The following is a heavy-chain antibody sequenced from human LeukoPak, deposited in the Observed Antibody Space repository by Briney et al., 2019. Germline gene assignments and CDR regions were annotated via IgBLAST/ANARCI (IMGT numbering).Heavy chain of an antibody. CDR3: ARRNGAFFGVVKYYFDY. CDR1: GGSISSYY. D-gene: IGHD3-3*01. J-gene: IGHJ4*02. CDR2: IYYSGST. V-gene: IGHV4-59*12. Sequence: SETLSLTCTVSGGSISSYYWSWIRQPPGKGLEWIGYIYYSGSTNYNPSLKSRVTISVDTSKNQFSLKLSSVTAADTAVYYCARRNGAFFGVVKYYFDYWGQGTLVTVSS.